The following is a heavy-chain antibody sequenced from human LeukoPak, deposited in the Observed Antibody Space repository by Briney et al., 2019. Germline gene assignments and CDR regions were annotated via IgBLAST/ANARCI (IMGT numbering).Heavy chain of an antibody. CDR1: GGSLSPDY. J-gene: IGHJ4*02. CDR3: AKILPGGPFDH. Sequence: SETLSLTCTVSGGSLSPDYWTWIRQPPGKRLEWIGSIHYTGTTDYNPSLKSRVTISVDTSRSRFSLKLSSVTAADTAMYYCAKILPGGPFDHWGQGPLVTVSS. CDR2: IHYTGTT. V-gene: IGHV4-59*08. D-gene: IGHD1-26*01.